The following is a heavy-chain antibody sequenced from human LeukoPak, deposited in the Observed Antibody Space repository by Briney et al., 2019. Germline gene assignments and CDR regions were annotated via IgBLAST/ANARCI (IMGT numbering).Heavy chain of an antibody. CDR1: GFTFRNYG. CDR3: AKYPGASVSGFYMDV. J-gene: IGHJ6*03. V-gene: IGHV3-30*02. CDR2: IWSDGNNR. D-gene: IGHD2-8*02. Sequence: GGSLRLSCAASGFTFRNYGMHWVRQATGKGLEWVSFIWSDGNNRFYADSVKGRFTISRDNSKNMLYLQMDTLRAEDTALYYCAKYPGASVSGFYMDVWGKGTTVIVSS.